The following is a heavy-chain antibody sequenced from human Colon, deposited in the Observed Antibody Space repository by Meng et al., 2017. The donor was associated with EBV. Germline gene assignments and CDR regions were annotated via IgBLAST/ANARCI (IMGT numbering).Heavy chain of an antibody. Sequence: QVQLQGSGPGLVKPSQTLSLTCTVSGGSISSGEYFWSWIRQPPGKGLEWIGYMDYRGSTFYNPSLKSRVTISVDTSKNQFSLKLSSVIAADTAVYFCARGELLWDYWGQGTLVTVSS. CDR1: GGSISSGEYF. CDR2: MDYRGST. V-gene: IGHV4-30-4*01. CDR3: ARGELLWDY. J-gene: IGHJ4*02. D-gene: IGHD2-2*01.